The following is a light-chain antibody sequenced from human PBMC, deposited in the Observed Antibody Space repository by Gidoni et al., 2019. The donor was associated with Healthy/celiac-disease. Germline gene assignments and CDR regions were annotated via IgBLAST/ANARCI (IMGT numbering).Light chain of an antibody. V-gene: IGKV1-39*01. J-gene: IGKJ1*01. CDR3: QQRYSTPWT. Sequence: DIQMTQSPSSLSASVGDRVTITCRASQSISSYLNWYQQKPGKAPKLLNYAASSLQSGVPSRFSGSGSGTDFTLTISSLQPEDFATYYCQQRYSTPWTFGQGTKVEIK. CDR1: QSISSY. CDR2: AAS.